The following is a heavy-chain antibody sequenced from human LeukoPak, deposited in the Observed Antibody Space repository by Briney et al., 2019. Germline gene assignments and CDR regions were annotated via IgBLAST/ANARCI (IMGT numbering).Heavy chain of an antibody. Sequence: GGSLRLSCAASGFTFSSYGMHWVRQAPGKGLEWVAVIWYDGSNKYYADSVKGRFTISRDNSKNTLYLQMNSLRVEDTAVYFCTRVEKGFWSGFKMDVWGKGTTVAVSS. CDR1: GFTFSSYG. CDR2: IWYDGSNK. V-gene: IGHV3-33*01. D-gene: IGHD3-3*01. J-gene: IGHJ6*04. CDR3: TRVEKGFWSGFKMDV.